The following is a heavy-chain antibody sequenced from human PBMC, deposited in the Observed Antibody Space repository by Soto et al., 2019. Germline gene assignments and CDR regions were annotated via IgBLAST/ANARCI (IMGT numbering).Heavy chain of an antibody. CDR1: SYTFSTYD. CDR3: ARRKEMSGPDYFDY. Sequence: SVKVSSRASSYTFSTYDFSWVRQATVQGLEWMGWMNPYSGNTGYAQKFQGRVTVTRNTSISTVYIELSGLIPADTAVYYCARRKEMSGPDYFDYWGQGSQVTVYS. V-gene: IGHV1-8*01. CDR2: MNPYSGNT. J-gene: IGHJ4*02.